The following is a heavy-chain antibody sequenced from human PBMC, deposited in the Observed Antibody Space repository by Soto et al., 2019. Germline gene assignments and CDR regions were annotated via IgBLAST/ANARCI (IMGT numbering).Heavy chain of an antibody. D-gene: IGHD2-2*01. CDR2: IWYDGSNK. Sequence: HPGGSLRLSCAASGFTFSSYGMHWVRQAPGKGLEWVAVIWYDGSNKYYADSVKGRFTISRDNSKNTLYLQMNSLRAEDTAVYYCARDQSCSSTSCYAYDYYYYYGMDVWGQGTTVTVSS. CDR1: GFTFSSYG. J-gene: IGHJ6*02. CDR3: ARDQSCSSTSCYAYDYYYYYGMDV. V-gene: IGHV3-33*01.